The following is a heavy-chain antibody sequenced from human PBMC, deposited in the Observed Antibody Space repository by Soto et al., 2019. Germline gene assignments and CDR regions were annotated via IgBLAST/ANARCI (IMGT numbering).Heavy chain of an antibody. CDR2: ISVTPGIT. J-gene: IGHJ4*02. CDR3: SKWSGYGDL. D-gene: IGHD5-12*01. CDR1: GFTMSTYS. V-gene: IGHV3-23*01. Sequence: EMQLLESGGGLVQPGGSLRLSCAASGFTMSTYSVTWVRQAPGKGLEWVSGISVTPGITFYADSAKGRFTISRDSSNNAVYLQMNSLRAEDTAMYFCSKWSGYGDLWGQGTLVTVSS.